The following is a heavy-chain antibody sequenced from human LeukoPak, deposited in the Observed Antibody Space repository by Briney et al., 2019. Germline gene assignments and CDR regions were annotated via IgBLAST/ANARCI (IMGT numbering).Heavy chain of an antibody. CDR1: GFTFSSYD. CDR2: IRYDGNNK. D-gene: IGHD6-19*01. CDR3: AKDRWGAVASFDK. V-gene: IGHV3-30*02. Sequence: GGSLRLSCAASGFTFSSYDMHWVRQAPGKGLEWVAFIRYDGNNKYHADSVKGRFTISRDNSKNTLNLQMNSLRAEDTAVYYCAKDRWGAVASFDKWGQGTLVTVSS. J-gene: IGHJ4*02.